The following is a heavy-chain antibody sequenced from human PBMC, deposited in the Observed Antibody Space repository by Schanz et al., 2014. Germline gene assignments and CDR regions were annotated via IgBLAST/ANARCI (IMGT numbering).Heavy chain of an antibody. CDR2: MNESHSTI. CDR1: GFSFGNYA. Sequence: EVQLLESGGGLVQPGGSLRLSCEASGFSFGNYAMGWVRQARGKGLEWVSAMNESHSTIYYADSVRGRFTISRDNSRSTMYLQMSSLRAEDTAVYYCAKSLESCPGGRCSRGYFDYWGQGTLVTVSS. CDR3: AKSLESCPGGRCSRGYFDY. J-gene: IGHJ4*02. V-gene: IGHV3-23*01. D-gene: IGHD2-8*02.